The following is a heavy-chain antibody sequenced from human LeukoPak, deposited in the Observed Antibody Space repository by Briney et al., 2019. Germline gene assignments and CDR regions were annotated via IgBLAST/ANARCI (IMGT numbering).Heavy chain of an antibody. CDR2: ICGGSENT. CDR1: RFTLSRHA. CDR3: AKGPYSGYSTYFDR. V-gene: IGHV3-23*01. Sequence: PGGSLRHSCVASRFTLSRHAMNWVRQAPEKGLEWVSGICGGSENTVYADSVKGRFTISRDKSRSTLYKQMYGLRADETALYFCAKGPYSGYSTYFDRWGQGTRVTVSS. J-gene: IGHJ5*02. D-gene: IGHD5-12*01.